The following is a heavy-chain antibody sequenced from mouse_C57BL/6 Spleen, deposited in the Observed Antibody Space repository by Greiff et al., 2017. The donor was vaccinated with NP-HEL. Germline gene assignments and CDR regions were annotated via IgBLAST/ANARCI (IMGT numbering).Heavy chain of an antibody. Sequence: QVHVKQSGAELVKPGASVKMSCKASGYTFTTYPIEWMKQNHGKSLEWIGNFHPYNDDTKYNEKFKGKATLTVEKSSSTVYLELSRLTSDDSAVYYCARRRWLEGYFDYWGQGTTLTVSS. V-gene: IGHV1-47*01. CDR3: ARRRWLEGYFDY. CDR2: FHPYNDDT. J-gene: IGHJ2*01. CDR1: GYTFTTYP. D-gene: IGHD2-3*01.